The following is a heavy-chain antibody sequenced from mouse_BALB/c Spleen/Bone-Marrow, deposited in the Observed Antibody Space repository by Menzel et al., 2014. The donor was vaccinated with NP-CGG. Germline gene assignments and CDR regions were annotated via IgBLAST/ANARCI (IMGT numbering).Heavy chain of an antibody. CDR1: GFSLTGYG. CDR3: ARDSLLITRALDY. Sequence: QVQLKESGPGLVAPSQSLSITCTVSGFSLTGYGVSWVRQPPGKGLEWLGMIWGDGSTDYNSAFKSILSITKDNSKSQVFLKMDSPQTDDTARYYCARDSLLITRALDYWGQGTSVTVSS. D-gene: IGHD2-4*01. J-gene: IGHJ4*01. CDR2: IWGDGST. V-gene: IGHV2-6-7*01.